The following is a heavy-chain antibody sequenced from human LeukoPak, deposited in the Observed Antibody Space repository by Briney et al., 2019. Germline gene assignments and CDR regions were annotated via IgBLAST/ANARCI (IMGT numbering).Heavy chain of an antibody. Sequence: PSETLSLTCTVSGGSISSGGYYWSWIRQHPGKGLEWIGRIYTSGSTNYNPSLKSRVTMSVDTSKNQFSLKLSSVTAADTAVYYCASSSYGDYFDYWGQGTLVTVSS. D-gene: IGHD5-18*01. CDR1: GGSISSGGYY. V-gene: IGHV4-61*02. CDR3: ASSSYGDYFDY. CDR2: IYTSGST. J-gene: IGHJ4*02.